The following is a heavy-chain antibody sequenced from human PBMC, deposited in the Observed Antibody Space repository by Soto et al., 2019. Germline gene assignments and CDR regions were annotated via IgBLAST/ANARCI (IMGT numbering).Heavy chain of an antibody. D-gene: IGHD3-22*01. CDR2: IFSNDEK. Sequence: SGPTLVNHTETLTLTCTVSGFSLSNARMGVSWIRQPPGKALEWLAHIFSNDEKSYSTSLKSRLTISKDTSKSQVVLTMTNMDPVDTATYYCARMWDYYYSSGYSYYYYYGMDVWGQVTTVTVSS. CDR1: GFSLSNARMG. CDR3: ARMWDYYYSSGYSYYYYYGMDV. J-gene: IGHJ6*02. V-gene: IGHV2-26*01.